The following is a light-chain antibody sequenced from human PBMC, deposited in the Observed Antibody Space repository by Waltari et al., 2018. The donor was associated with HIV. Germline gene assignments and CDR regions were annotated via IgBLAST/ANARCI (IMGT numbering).Light chain of an antibody. V-gene: IGLV1-47*01. CDR2: RNN. CDR1: SANIGRFY. CDR3: AAWNDNLSGVV. J-gene: IGLJ2*01. Sequence: QSVLSQPPSASGTPGQRVTISCSGSSANIGRFYVYWYRQVPETTPQLLIYRNNQRPSGVPDRFSGSKSGTSASLAISGLRSEDEAYYYCAAWNDNLSGVVFGGGTELTVL.